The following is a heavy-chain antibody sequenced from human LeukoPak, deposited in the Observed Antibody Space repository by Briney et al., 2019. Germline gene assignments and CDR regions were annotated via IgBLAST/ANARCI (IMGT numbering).Heavy chain of an antibody. CDR1: GDTLTELS. J-gene: IGHJ4*02. D-gene: IGHD2-15*01. V-gene: IGHV1-24*01. CDR3: ATVLVYRSGGSCYLDY. Sequence: EASVKVSCNVSGDTLTELSMEWVRQAPGKGLEWMGTFDPEDGKAIYAQKFQGRVTMTADTSSDTAYMELSSLTSEDTAVYYCATVLVYRSGGSCYLDYWGQGTLVTVSS. CDR2: FDPEDGKA.